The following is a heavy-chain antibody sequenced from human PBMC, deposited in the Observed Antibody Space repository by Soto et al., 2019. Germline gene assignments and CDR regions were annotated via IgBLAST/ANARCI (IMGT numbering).Heavy chain of an antibody. CDR3: ARDRPYSSSWYPEY. CDR2: ISYDGTTK. D-gene: IGHD6-13*01. Sequence: QVHLVESGGGVVRPGGSLKLSFAAPGFTFITKAINGVRQAPGRGLEWVALISYDGTTKYYADSVKGRFTISRDNSKNTLYLQMNSLRGEDMAIYYCARDRPYSSSWYPEYWGQGTLVTVSS. J-gene: IGHJ4*02. V-gene: IGHV3-30-3*01. CDR1: GFTFITKA.